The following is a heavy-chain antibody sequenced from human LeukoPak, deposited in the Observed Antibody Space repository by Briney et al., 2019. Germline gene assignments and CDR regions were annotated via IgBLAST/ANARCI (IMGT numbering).Heavy chain of an antibody. V-gene: IGHV4-39*07. J-gene: IGHJ4*02. CDR2: INHSGST. D-gene: IGHD1-1*01. CDR3: ARGTGSKIDY. CDR1: GGSIRSSYYY. Sequence: SETLSLTCTVSGGSIRSSYYYWGWIRQPPGKGLEWIGEINHSGSTNYNPSLKSRVTISVDTSKNQFSLKLSSVTAADTAVYYCARGTGSKIDYWGQGTLVTVSS.